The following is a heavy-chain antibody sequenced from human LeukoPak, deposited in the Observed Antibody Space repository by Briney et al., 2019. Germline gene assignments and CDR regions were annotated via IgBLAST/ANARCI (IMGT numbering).Heavy chain of an antibody. V-gene: IGHV3-48*01. CDR3: ARDAPETEPLLRQRDWFDP. D-gene: IGHD1-14*01. CDR1: GFTFSSYS. Sequence: GGSLRLSCAASGFTFSSYSMNWVRQAPGKGLEWVSYISSSSSTIYYADSVKGRFTISRDNAKNSPYLQMSSLRAEDTAVYYCARDAPETEPLLRQRDWFDPWGQGTLVTVSS. J-gene: IGHJ5*02. CDR2: ISSSSSTI.